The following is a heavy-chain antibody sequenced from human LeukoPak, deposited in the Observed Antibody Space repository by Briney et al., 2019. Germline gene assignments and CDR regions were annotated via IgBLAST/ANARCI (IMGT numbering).Heavy chain of an antibody. CDR1: GGSFSGYY. D-gene: IGHD3-16*02. J-gene: IGHJ4*02. CDR2: INHSGST. V-gene: IGHV4-34*01. CDR3: ARSHDHLWGNYPDY. Sequence: PSETLSLTCAVYGGSFSGYYWSWIRQPPGKGLEWIGEINHSGSTNYNPSLKSRVTISVDKSRNHFSLNLSSVTAADTAVYYCARSHDHLWGNYPDYWGQGTLVTVSS.